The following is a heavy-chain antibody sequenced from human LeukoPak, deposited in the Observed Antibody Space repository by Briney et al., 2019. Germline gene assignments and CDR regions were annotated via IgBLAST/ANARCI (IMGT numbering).Heavy chain of an antibody. D-gene: IGHD2-15*01. Sequence: ASVKVSCKASGGTFSSYAISWVRQAPGQGLEWMGWISAYNGNTNYAQKLQGGVTMTTDTSTSTAYMELRSLRSDDTAVYYCATPRGYCSGGSCFSPFDPWGQGTLVTVSS. V-gene: IGHV1-18*01. CDR2: ISAYNGNT. CDR3: ATPRGYCSGGSCFSPFDP. J-gene: IGHJ5*02. CDR1: GGTFSSYA.